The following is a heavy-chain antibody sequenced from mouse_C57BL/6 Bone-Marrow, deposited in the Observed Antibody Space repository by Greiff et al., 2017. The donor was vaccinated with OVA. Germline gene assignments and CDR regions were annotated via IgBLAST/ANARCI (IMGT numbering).Heavy chain of an antibody. D-gene: IGHD1-1*01. CDR3: AREDYYGSSNYAMDY. Sequence: QVQLQQSGPELVKPGASVKLSCKASGYTFTSYDINWVKQRPGQGLEWIGWIYPRDGSTKYNEKFKGKATLTVDTSSSTAYMELHSLTSEDSAVYFCAREDYYGSSNYAMDYWGQGTSVTVSS. V-gene: IGHV1-85*01. CDR1: GYTFTSYD. J-gene: IGHJ4*01. CDR2: IYPRDGST.